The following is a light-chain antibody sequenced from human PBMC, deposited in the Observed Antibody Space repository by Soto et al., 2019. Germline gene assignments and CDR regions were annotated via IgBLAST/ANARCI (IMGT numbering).Light chain of an antibody. V-gene: IGLV1-44*01. Sequence: QSVLTQPPSASGTPGQRVTMSCSGSSSNIGSNTVNWYQQLPGTAPKLLIYSNNQRPSGVPDRFSGSKSGTSASLAISGLQSEDEADYYCAAWDDSLNGRMFGGGTQLTVL. CDR1: SSNIGSNT. J-gene: IGLJ3*02. CDR2: SNN. CDR3: AAWDDSLNGRM.